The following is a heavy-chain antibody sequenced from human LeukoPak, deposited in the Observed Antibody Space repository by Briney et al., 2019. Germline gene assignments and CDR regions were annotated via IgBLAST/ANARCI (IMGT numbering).Heavy chain of an antibody. CDR3: TRVGVGGY. CDR2: ISGSGGST. V-gene: IGHV3-23*01. D-gene: IGHD3-16*01. J-gene: IGHJ4*02. Sequence: GGSLRLSCAASGFTFSSYAMSWVRQAPGKGLEWVSAISGSGGSTYYADSVKGRFTISRDNAKDSLFLQMNSLRADDTAMYFCTRVGVGGYWGQGTLVTVSS. CDR1: GFTFSSYA.